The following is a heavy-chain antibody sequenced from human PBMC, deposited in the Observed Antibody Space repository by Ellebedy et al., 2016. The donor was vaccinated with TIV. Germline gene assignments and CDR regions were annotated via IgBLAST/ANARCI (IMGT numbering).Heavy chain of an antibody. Sequence: GESLKISCAASELNVSSNYMSWVRQAPGKGLEWVSVIFIDSNTSYADSVKGRFTISRDTSENTLYIQMNSLRAEDTAVYYCARETFNDVDFDLWGLFDIWGQGTMVTVSS. CDR1: ELNVSSNY. CDR3: ARETFNDVDFDLWGLFDI. J-gene: IGHJ3*02. D-gene: IGHD2/OR15-2a*01. V-gene: IGHV3-66*01. CDR2: IFIDSNT.